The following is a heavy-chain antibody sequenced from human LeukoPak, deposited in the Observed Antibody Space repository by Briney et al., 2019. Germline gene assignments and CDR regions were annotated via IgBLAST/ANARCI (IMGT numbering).Heavy chain of an antibody. V-gene: IGHV4-39*01. CDR2: IYYSGST. Sequence: SETLSLTCTVSGGSISSSSYYWGWIRQPPGKGLEWIGSIYYSGSTYYNPSLKSRVTISVDTSKNQFSLKLSSVTAADTAVYYCARPQPYYYDGSGQITGFDYWGQGTLVTVSS. D-gene: IGHD3-22*01. J-gene: IGHJ4*02. CDR3: ARPQPYYYDGSGQITGFDY. CDR1: GGSISSSSYY.